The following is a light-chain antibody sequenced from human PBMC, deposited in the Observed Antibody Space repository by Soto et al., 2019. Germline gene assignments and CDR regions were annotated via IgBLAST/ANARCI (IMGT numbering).Light chain of an antibody. J-gene: IGLJ1*01. V-gene: IGLV2-14*01. CDR2: EVR. CDR3: SSYTTSNTYV. CDR1: SSDIGVYNY. Sequence: QSVLAQPASVSGSPGQSITVSCTGTSSDIGVYNYVSWYQQHPGKAPKLMIYEVRNRPSGVSTRFSGSKSGNTASLTISGLQAEDEADYYCSSYTTSNTYVFGNGTKVTIL.